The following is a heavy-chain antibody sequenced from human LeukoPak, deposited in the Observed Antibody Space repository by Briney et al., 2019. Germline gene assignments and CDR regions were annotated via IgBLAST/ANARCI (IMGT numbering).Heavy chain of an antibody. CDR1: GYTFTSYD. D-gene: IGHD2-2*01. CDR2: MNPSSGNT. Sequence: ASVKVSCKASGYTFTSYDINWVRQATGQGLEWMGWMNPSSGNTGYAQKFQGRVTMTRNTSISTAYMELSSLRSEDTAVYHCARGDCSSTSCYWSAFDIWGQGTMVTVSS. J-gene: IGHJ3*02. V-gene: IGHV1-8*01. CDR3: ARGDCSSTSCYWSAFDI.